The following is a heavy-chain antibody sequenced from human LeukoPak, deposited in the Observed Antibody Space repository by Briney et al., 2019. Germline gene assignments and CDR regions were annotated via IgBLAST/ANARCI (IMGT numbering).Heavy chain of an antibody. CDR3: ANALLKYTLDYTFDY. CDR1: GFTFSSYG. D-gene: IGHD3-3*01. CDR2: ISYDGSNK. J-gene: IGHJ4*02. V-gene: IGHV3-30*18. Sequence: GGSLRLSCAASGFTFSSYGMHWVRQAPGKGLEWVAVISYDGSNKYYADSVKGRFTISRDNSKNTLYLQMNSLRAEDTAVYYCANALLKYTLDYTFDYWGQGTLVTVSS.